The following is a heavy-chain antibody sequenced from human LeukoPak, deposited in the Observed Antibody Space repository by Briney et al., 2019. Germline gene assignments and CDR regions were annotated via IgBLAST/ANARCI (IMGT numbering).Heavy chain of an antibody. CDR3: AGKLGPDYYYGMDV. CDR1: GFTFSSYA. V-gene: IGHV3-23*01. Sequence: GGSLRLSCAASGFTFSSYAMSWVRQAPGKGLEWISTIKGSDFSTYFADSVKGRYAISRDNSKNTLYLQMDSLRADDTGIYYCAGKLGPDYYYGMDVWGQGTTVTVSS. D-gene: IGHD6-13*01. CDR2: IKGSDFST. J-gene: IGHJ6*02.